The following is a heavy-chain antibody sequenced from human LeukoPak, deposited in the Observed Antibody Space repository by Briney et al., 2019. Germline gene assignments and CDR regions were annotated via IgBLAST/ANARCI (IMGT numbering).Heavy chain of an antibody. D-gene: IGHD1-26*01. Sequence: GGSLRLSCAASGFTFSSYTMHWVRLAPGKGLEYVSAISSNGGSTYYANSVKGRFTISRDNSKNTLYLQMGSLRAEDMAVYYCAREGSGSYRDAFDIWGQGTMVTVSS. V-gene: IGHV3-64*01. CDR1: GFTFSSYT. J-gene: IGHJ3*02. CDR2: ISSNGGST. CDR3: AREGSGSYRDAFDI.